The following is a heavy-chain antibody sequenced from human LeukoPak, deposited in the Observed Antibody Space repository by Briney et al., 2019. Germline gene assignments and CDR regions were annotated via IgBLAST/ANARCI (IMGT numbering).Heavy chain of an antibody. D-gene: IGHD3-22*01. V-gene: IGHV1-69*05. CDR2: IIPIFGTA. J-gene: IGHJ4*02. Sequence: SVKVSCKASGGTFSSYAISWVRQALGQGLEWMGRIIPIFGTANYAQKFQGRVTITTDESTSTAYMELSSLRSEDTAVYYCARDGNYYDSSGYFDYWGQGTLVTVSS. CDR3: ARDGNYYDSSGYFDY. CDR1: GGTFSSYA.